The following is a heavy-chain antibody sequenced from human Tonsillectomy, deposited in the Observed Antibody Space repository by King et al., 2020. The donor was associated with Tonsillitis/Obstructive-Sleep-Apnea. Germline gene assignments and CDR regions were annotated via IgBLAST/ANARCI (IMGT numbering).Heavy chain of an antibody. Sequence: QLQESGPGLVKPSETLSLTCTVSGGSISSSSYYWGWIRQPPGKGLEWIGSIYYSGSTYYNPSLKSRVTIYVDTSKNQFSLKLSSVTAADTAVYYCARQSGTVTTNYWGQGTLVTVSS. J-gene: IGHJ4*02. V-gene: IGHV4-39*01. D-gene: IGHD4-17*01. CDR1: GGSISSSSYY. CDR2: IYYSGST. CDR3: ARQSGTVTTNY.